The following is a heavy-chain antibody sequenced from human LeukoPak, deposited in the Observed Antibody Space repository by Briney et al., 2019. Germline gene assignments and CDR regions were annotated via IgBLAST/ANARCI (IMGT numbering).Heavy chain of an antibody. J-gene: IGHJ6*03. D-gene: IGHD5-12*01. Sequence: GGSLRLSCAASGFTFSSYAMSWVRQAPGKGLEWVSAISGSGGSTYYADSVKGRFTISRDNSKNTLYLQMKSLRAEDTAVYYWGKGGGYGPKSTYYYLNVGGKGTTVTIPS. CDR3: GKGGGYGPKSTYYYLNV. V-gene: IGHV3-23*01. CDR2: ISGSGGST. CDR1: GFTFSSYA.